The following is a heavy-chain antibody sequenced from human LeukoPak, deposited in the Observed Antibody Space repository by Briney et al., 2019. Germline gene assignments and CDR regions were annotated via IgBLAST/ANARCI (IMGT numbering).Heavy chain of an antibody. CDR2: ISGSGGST. CDR1: GFTFSSYA. J-gene: IGHJ4*02. Sequence: PGGSLRLSCAASGFTFSSYAMSWVRQAPGKGLEWVSAISGSGGSTYYADSVKGRFTISRDNSKNTLYLQMNSLRAEDTAVYYCAKEGKYSYGFFKPPTDYWGQGTLVTVSS. D-gene: IGHD5-18*01. V-gene: IGHV3-23*01. CDR3: AKEGKYSYGFFKPPTDY.